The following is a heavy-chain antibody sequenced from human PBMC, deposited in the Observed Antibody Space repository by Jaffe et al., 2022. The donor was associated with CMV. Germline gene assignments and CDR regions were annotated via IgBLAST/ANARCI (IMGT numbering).Heavy chain of an antibody. CDR2: ISGSGDTT. Sequence: EVQLVESGGGLVQPGGSLRLSCAASGFTSNNYAMSWVRQAPGKGLEWVSAISGSGDTTYYADSVKGRFTISRDNSKNTLYLQMNSLRADDTGIYYCANRGYSYYYYYMDVWGKGTTVTVSS. V-gene: IGHV3-23*04. D-gene: IGHD5-18*01. J-gene: IGHJ6*03. CDR3: ANRGYSYYYYYMDV. CDR1: GFTSNNYA.